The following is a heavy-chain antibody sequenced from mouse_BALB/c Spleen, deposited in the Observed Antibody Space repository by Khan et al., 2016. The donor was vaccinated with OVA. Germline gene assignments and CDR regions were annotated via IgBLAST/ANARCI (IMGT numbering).Heavy chain of an antibody. V-gene: IGHV5-4*02. D-gene: IGHD2-13*01. CDR2: ISDGGSST. CDR1: GFTFSDYY. Sequence: EVELVESGGGLVKPGGSLKLSCAASGFTFSDYYMYWVRQTPEKRLEWLATISDGGSSTYYPDSVKGRFTLPHDDSQNNLYLQMSSLKSEDTAMYDCAGGYYGDPFAYWGQGTLVTISA. CDR3: AGGYYGDPFAY. J-gene: IGHJ3*01.